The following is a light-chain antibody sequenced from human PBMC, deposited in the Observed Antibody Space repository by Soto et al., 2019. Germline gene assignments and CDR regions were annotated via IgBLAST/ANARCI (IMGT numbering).Light chain of an antibody. CDR3: SSYTSSSSQV. V-gene: IGLV2-14*01. CDR2: DVS. Sequence: QSALTQPASVSGSPGQSITISCTGTSSDVGGYNYVSWYQQHPGKAPKLMIYDVSNRPSGVSNRFSGSKSGNTASLTISGLLAEDEADYYCSSYTSSSSQVFGTGIKVTVL. CDR1: SSDVGGYNY. J-gene: IGLJ1*01.